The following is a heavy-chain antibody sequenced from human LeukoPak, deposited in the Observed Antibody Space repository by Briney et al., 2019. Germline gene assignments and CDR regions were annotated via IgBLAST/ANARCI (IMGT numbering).Heavy chain of an antibody. CDR3: ARDLRVAATEWDYFDY. J-gene: IGHJ4*02. CDR2: INPNSGGT. D-gene: IGHD6-19*01. CDR1: GYTFTGYY. V-gene: IGHV1-2*02. Sequence: ASVKVSCKASGYTFTGYYMHWVRQAPGRGLEWMGWINPNSGGTNCAQKFQGRVTMTRDTSISTAYMELRSLRSDDTAVYYCARDLRVAATEWDYFDYWGQGTLVTVSS.